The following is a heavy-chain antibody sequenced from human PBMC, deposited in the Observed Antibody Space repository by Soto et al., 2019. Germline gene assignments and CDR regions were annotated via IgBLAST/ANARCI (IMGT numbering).Heavy chain of an antibody. CDR3: AKDTAVTVTTSNFDY. J-gene: IGHJ4*02. CDR2: ISWNSGSI. D-gene: IGHD4-17*01. CDR1: GFTFSSYA. Sequence: GGSLRLSCAASGFTFSSYAMNWVRQAPGKGLEWVSGISWNSGSIGYADSVKGRFTISRDNAKNSLYLQMNSLRAEDTALYYCAKDTAVTVTTSNFDYWGQGTLVTVSS. V-gene: IGHV3-9*01.